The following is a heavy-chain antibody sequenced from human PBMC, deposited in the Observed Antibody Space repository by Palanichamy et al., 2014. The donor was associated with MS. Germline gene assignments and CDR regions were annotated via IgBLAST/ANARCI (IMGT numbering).Heavy chain of an antibody. V-gene: IGHV3-23*01. CDR2: GGST. J-gene: IGHJ6*02. Sequence: GGSTYYADSVKGRFTISRDNSKNTLYLQMNSLRAEDTAVYYCANSDYYDSSGYPHWGQGTTVTVSS. CDR3: ANSDYYDSSGYPH. D-gene: IGHD3-22*01.